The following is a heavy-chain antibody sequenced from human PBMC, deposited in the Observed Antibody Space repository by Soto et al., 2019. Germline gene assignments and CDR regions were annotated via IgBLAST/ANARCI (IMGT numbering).Heavy chain of an antibody. Sequence: SVKVSFKASRVLFSVFGFSCVLQSPVRWLDWMGGIIPLFGTTNHAQKFQGRITITADVGTNTAYMELSSLRSEDTAVYYCAKKDYSNYGQTVGSFDSWGQGTLVTVSS. V-gene: IGHV1-69*13. D-gene: IGHD4-4*01. CDR3: AKKDYSNYGQTVGSFDS. CDR2: IIPLFGTT. J-gene: IGHJ4*02. CDR1: RVLFSVFG.